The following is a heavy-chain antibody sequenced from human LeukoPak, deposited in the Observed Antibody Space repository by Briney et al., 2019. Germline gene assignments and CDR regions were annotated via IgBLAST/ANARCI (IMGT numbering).Heavy chain of an antibody. CDR3: ARVRISGTPYYFDY. V-gene: IGHV3-7*01. J-gene: IGHJ4*02. D-gene: IGHD1-26*01. CDR1: GFTFSSYC. Sequence: PGGSLRLSCAASGFTFSSYCTSWVRQAPGKGLEWVANINQDGSEKYYVDSVKGRFTISRDNAKNSLYLQMNSLRAEDTAVYYCARVRISGTPYYFDYWGQGTLVTVSS. CDR2: INQDGSEK.